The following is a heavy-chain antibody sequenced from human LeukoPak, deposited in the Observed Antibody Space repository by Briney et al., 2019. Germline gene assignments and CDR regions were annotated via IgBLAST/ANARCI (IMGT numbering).Heavy chain of an antibody. CDR2: INPNSGDT. J-gene: IGHJ4*02. CDR3: ARGDIVVIITPDFDY. Sequence: ASVKVSCKASGYTFTGYYMHWVRQAPGQGLEWMGWINPNSGDTSYAQKFQGRVTMTRDTSINTAYMELSRLRSDDTAMYYCARGDIVVIITPDFDYWGQGTLVTVSS. V-gene: IGHV1-2*02. CDR1: GYTFTGYY. D-gene: IGHD3-22*01.